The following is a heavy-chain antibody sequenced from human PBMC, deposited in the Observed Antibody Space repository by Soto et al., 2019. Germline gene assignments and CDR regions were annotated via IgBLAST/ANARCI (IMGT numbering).Heavy chain of an antibody. CDR3: ARDAPMVPIHTHSYYYGMDV. CDR2: ISYDGSNK. V-gene: IGHV3-30-3*01. J-gene: IGHJ6*02. D-gene: IGHD3-16*01. CDR1: GFTFSSYA. Sequence: QVQLVESGGGVVQPGRSLRLSCAASGFTFSSYAMHWVRQAPGKGLEWVAVISYDGSNKYYADSVKGRFTISRDNSKNTLYLQMNSLRAEDTAVYYCARDAPMVPIHTHSYYYGMDVWGQGTTVTVSS.